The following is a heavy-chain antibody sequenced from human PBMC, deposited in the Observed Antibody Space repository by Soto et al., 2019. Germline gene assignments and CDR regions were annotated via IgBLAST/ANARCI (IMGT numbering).Heavy chain of an antibody. J-gene: IGHJ6*02. CDR3: AGGGAGYYYGMDV. CDR1: GYTFTVYY. V-gene: IGHV1-2*02. CDR2: INPNSGGP. Sequence: ASVKVSCKASGYTFTVYYMHWVRQAPGQGLEWMGWINPNSGGPNYAQKFQGRVTMTRDTSISTAYMELSRLRSDDTAVYYCAGGGAGYYYGMDVWGQGTTVTVSS. D-gene: IGHD3-10*01.